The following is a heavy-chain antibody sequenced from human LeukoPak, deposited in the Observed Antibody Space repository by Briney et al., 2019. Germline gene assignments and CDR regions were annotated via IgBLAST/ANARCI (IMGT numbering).Heavy chain of an antibody. V-gene: IGHV6-1*01. J-gene: IGHJ4*02. CDR2: TYYRSKSYN. D-gene: IGHD4-17*01. Sequence: SQTLSLTCALSGDSVSINSAAWNWIRQSPSRGLEWLGRTYYRSKSYNDYAVSVKSRITINPDTSKNQFSLQLNSVTAEDTAVYYCARDHGDHGFHFDYWGQGTLVTVSS. CDR3: ARDHGDHGFHFDY. CDR1: GDSVSINSAA.